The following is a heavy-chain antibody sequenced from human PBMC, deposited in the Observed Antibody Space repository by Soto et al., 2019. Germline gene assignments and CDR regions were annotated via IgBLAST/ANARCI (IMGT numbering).Heavy chain of an antibody. Sequence: SETLSLTCTVSGGSISSSSYYWVLIRQPPGKGLEWIGSIYYSGSTYYNPSLKSRVTISVDTSKNQFSLKLSSVTAADTAVYYCARSTGGPGSWYSIPWFDPWGQGTMVT. CDR1: GGSISSSSYY. V-gene: IGHV4-39*01. CDR3: ARSTGGPGSWYSIPWFDP. CDR2: IYYSGST. D-gene: IGHD6-13*01. J-gene: IGHJ5*02.